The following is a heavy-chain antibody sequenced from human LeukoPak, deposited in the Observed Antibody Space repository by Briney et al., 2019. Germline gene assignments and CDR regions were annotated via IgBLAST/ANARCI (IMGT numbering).Heavy chain of an antibody. CDR2: ISSSGSTV. V-gene: IGHV3-48*03. J-gene: IGHJ4*01. CDR1: GFTFSSYE. D-gene: IGHD6-13*01. Sequence: PGGSLRLSCAASGFTFSSYEMNWVRQAPGKGLEWVSYISSSGSTVYYADSVKGRFTISRDNAKNSLYLQMNSLRAEDTAEYYCAKGGVAAGSDWGHGTLVTVSS. CDR3: AKGGVAAGSD.